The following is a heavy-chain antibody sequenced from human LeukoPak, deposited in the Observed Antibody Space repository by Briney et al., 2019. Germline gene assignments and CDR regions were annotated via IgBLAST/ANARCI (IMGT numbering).Heavy chain of an antibody. J-gene: IGHJ4*02. CDR2: ICGSGSSK. V-gene: IGHV3-23*01. CDR1: GFTFSSYA. CDR3: ANDPPTVYYDTSCYDPGYY. Sequence: GGSLRLSCAASGFTFSSYAMNWVRQAPGKGLEWVSVICGSGSSKYYADSVKGRFTISRDNSKNTLYLQMNSLRAEDTAVYYCANDPPTVYYDTSCYDPGYYWGQGTLVTVSS. D-gene: IGHD3-22*01.